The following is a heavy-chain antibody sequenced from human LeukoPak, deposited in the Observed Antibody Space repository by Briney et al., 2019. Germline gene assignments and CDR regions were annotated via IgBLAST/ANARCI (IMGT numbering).Heavy chain of an antibody. J-gene: IGHJ3*02. Sequence: HPSETLRLTCALTELSFRSSAMSGISQAARHSLESVTTICARGGSTYYADSVKGRFTISSDNSKNTLYLQLNSPRAEDTAVYYCAKGRGVVAATLDSGAFDIWGQGTMVTVSS. D-gene: IGHD2-15*01. CDR1: ELSFRSSA. CDR3: AKGRGVVAATLDSGAFDI. V-gene: IGHV3-23*01. CDR2: ICARGGST.